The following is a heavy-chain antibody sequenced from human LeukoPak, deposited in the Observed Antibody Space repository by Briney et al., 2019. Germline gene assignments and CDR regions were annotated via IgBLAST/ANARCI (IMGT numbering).Heavy chain of an antibody. CDR3: IKDRTGTYSFDY. J-gene: IGHJ4*02. CDR1: GFTFSNAW. V-gene: IGHV3-64D*09. CDR2: SGGAT. Sequence: SGGSLRLSCAASGFTFSNAWMTWVRQAPGKGLEYVSTSGGATYYADSVKGRFTISRDNAKNTLYLQMSSLRAEDTAVYYCIKDRTGTYSFDYWGQGTLVTVSS. D-gene: IGHD7-27*01.